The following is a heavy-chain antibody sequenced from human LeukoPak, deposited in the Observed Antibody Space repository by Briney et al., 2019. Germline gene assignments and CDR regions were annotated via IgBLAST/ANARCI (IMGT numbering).Heavy chain of an antibody. J-gene: IGHJ4*02. CDR3: AKDSLPHYYDSSGYR. V-gene: IGHV3-23*01. CDR2: ISGSGGST. CDR1: GFTFSSYA. D-gene: IGHD3-22*01. Sequence: GGSLRLSCAASGFTFSSYAMSWVRQAPGKGLEWVSAISGSGGSTYYADSVKGRLTISRDNSKNTLYLQMNSLRAEDTAVYYCAKDSLPHYYDSSGYRWGQGTLVTVST.